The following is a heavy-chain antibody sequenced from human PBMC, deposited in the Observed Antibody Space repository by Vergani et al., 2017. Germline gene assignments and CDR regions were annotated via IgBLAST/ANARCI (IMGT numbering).Heavy chain of an antibody. CDR2: ISSDVGST. D-gene: IGHD1-26*01. J-gene: IGHJ4*02. CDR3: AKDLLKGYY. V-gene: IGHV3-23*01. Sequence: EVQLLESGGGLVQPGGSLSPSGAPSGFTLGPYAMTGVRQAPGKGLEWVSTISSDVGSTYYADSVKGRFTISRDNSKNTLYLQMNSLRAEDTAVYYCAKDLLKGYYWGQGTLVTVSS. CDR1: GFTLGPYA.